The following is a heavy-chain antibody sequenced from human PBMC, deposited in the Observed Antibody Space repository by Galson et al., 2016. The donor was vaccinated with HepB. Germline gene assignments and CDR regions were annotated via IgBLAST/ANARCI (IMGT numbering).Heavy chain of an antibody. CDR1: GGTFRNTA. Sequence: VKVSCKASGGTFRNTAINWVRQAPGQGLEWMGGIIPMFGSSNYAEKFQGRVTITADESTRTAYMELSSLRSDDTAVYYCARGQNSFDFWSVYPHWGQGTLVTVSS. V-gene: IGHV1-69*13. CDR3: ARGQNSFDFWSVYPH. D-gene: IGHD3-3*01. J-gene: IGHJ4*02. CDR2: IIPMFGSS.